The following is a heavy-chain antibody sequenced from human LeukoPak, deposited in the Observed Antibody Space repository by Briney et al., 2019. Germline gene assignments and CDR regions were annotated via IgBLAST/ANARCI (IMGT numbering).Heavy chain of an antibody. V-gene: IGHV1-69*02. CDR2: IIPILGIA. Sequence: SVKVSCKASGGTFSSYTISWVRQAPGQGLEWMGGIIPILGIANYAQKFQGRVTITADKSTSTAYMELSSLRSEDTAVYYCARGGQEANWGSTRYWGQGTLVTVSS. CDR1: GGTFSSYT. D-gene: IGHD7-27*01. J-gene: IGHJ4*02. CDR3: ARGGQEANWGSTRY.